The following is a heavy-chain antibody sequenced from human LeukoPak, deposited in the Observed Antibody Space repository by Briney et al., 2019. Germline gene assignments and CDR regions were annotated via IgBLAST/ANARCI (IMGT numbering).Heavy chain of an antibody. CDR3: ARESPPTGFDY. D-gene: IGHD4-17*01. J-gene: IGHJ4*02. Sequence: PGGSLRLSCAASGFTFSSYAMHWVRQAPGKGLEWVAVISYDGSNKYYADSVKGRFTISRDNSKNTLYLQMNSLRAEDTAVYYCARESPPTGFDYWGQGILVTVSS. V-gene: IGHV3-30-3*01. CDR2: ISYDGSNK. CDR1: GFTFSSYA.